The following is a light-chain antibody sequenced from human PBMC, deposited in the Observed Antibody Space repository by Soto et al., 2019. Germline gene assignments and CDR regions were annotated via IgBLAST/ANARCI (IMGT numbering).Light chain of an antibody. CDR1: QSVSSSY. Sequence: EIVLTQSPGTLSLSPGERATLSCRASQSVSSSYLAWYQQKLGQAPRLLIYGASSRATGTPHRFSGSGSGPDFTLTISRLEPEDFAVYYCQQPASSPVYTFGQGTKLEIK. CDR3: QQPASSPVYT. J-gene: IGKJ2*01. CDR2: GAS. V-gene: IGKV3-20*01.